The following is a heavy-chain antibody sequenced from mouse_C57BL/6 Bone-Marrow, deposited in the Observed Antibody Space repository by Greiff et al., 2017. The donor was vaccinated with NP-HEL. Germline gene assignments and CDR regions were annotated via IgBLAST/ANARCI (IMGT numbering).Heavy chain of an antibody. Sequence: QVQLKESGAELVRPGASVTLSCKASGYTFTDYEMHWVKQTPVHGLEWIGAIDPETGGTAYNQKFKSKATLTVDTSSSTAYMQLSSLTSEDSAVYYCARSLYSNYEDYFDYWGQGTTLTVSS. D-gene: IGHD2-5*01. CDR2: IDPETGGT. CDR3: ARSLYSNYEDYFDY. J-gene: IGHJ2*01. CDR1: GYTFTDYE. V-gene: IGHV1-15*01.